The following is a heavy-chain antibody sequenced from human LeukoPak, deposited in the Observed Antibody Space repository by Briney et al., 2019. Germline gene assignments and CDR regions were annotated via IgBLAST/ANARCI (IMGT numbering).Heavy chain of an antibody. D-gene: IGHD3-22*01. CDR3: TTDLSFGITMIVVVTR. Sequence: PGGSLRLSCTDSGFTFGEYAMSWFRQAPGKGLEWVGRIKSKTDGGTTDYAAPVKGRFTISRDDSKNTLYLQMNSLKTEDTAVYYCTTDLSFGITMIVVVTRWGQGTLVTVSS. V-gene: IGHV3-15*01. J-gene: IGHJ4*02. CDR2: IKSKTDGGTT. CDR1: GFTFGEYA.